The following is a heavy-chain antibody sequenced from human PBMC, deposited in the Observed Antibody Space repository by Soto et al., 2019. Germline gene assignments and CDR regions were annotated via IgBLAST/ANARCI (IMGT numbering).Heavy chain of an antibody. CDR3: ARLSSVFRYYGMDV. Sequence: SETLSLTCTVSGGSISSSSYYWGWIRQPPGKGLVWIGSIYYSGSTYYNPSLKSRVTISVDTSKNQFSLKLSSVTAADTAVYYCARLSSVFRYYGMDVWGQGTTVTVSS. V-gene: IGHV4-39*01. CDR2: IYYSGST. D-gene: IGHD6-19*01. CDR1: GGSISSSSYY. J-gene: IGHJ6*02.